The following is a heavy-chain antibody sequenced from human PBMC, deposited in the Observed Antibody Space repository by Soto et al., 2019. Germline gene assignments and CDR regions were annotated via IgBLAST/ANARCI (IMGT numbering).Heavy chain of an antibody. CDR1: GGSISSGGYY. D-gene: IGHD1-26*01. CDR2: IYYSGST. J-gene: IGHJ4*02. CDR3: ARGGTRLRPFDY. V-gene: IGHV4-31*03. Sequence: PSETLSLTCTVSGGSISSGGYYWSWIRQHPGKGLEWIGYIYYSGSTYYNPSLKSRVTISVDTSKNQFSLKLSSVTAADTAVYYCARGGTRLRPFDYWGQGTLVTVSS.